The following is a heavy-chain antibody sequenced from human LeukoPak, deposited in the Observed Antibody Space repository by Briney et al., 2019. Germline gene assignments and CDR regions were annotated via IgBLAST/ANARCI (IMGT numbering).Heavy chain of an antibody. Sequence: GGSLRLSCAASGLTFSSYAMSWVRQAPGKGLEWVSAISGSDDSTYYADSVKGRFTISSDNSKNTLYLQMNSLRAEDTALYYCAKGGLIAYFDYWGQGTLVTVSS. CDR3: AKGGLIAYFDY. V-gene: IGHV3-23*01. D-gene: IGHD3-16*02. J-gene: IGHJ4*02. CDR1: GLTFSSYA. CDR2: ISGSDDST.